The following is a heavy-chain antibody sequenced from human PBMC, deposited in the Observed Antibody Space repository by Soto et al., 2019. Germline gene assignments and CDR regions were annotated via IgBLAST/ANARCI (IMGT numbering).Heavy chain of an antibody. J-gene: IGHJ6*02. CDR2: ISPYTGNT. D-gene: IGHD3-16*01. Sequence: ASVKVSCKASGYIFVNYGIAWVRQAPGQGLEWMGWISPYTGNTHSAGKDQGRLTMTTDTSTSTAYMDLGSLTSDDTAVYYCVMVDNYVTPTPQDVWGQGTTVTVSS. CDR3: VMVDNYVTPTPQDV. CDR1: GYIFVNYG. V-gene: IGHV1-18*01.